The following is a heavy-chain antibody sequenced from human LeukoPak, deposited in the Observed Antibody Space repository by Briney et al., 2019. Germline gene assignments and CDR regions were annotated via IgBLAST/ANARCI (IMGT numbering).Heavy chain of an antibody. Sequence: SVKVSCKASGGTFSSYAISWVRQAPGQGLEWMGGIIPIFGTANYAQKFQGRVTMTRDTSISTAYMELSRLRSDDTAVYYCARDSSWFDPWGQGTLVTVSS. J-gene: IGHJ5*02. D-gene: IGHD6-13*01. CDR1: GGTFSSYA. CDR3: ARDSSWFDP. CDR2: IIPIFGTA. V-gene: IGHV1-69*05.